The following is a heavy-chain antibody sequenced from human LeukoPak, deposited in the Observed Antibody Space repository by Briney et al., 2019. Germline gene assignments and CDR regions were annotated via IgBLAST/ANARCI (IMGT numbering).Heavy chain of an antibody. V-gene: IGHV4-59*01. CDR2: IYYSGST. J-gene: IGHJ4*02. D-gene: IGHD3-3*01. CDR1: GGSFSGYY. CDR3: ASSITIFGVVTYFDY. Sequence: SETLSLTCAVYGGSFSGYYWSWIRQPPGKGLEWIGYIYYSGSTNYNPSLKSRVTISVDTSKNQFSLKLSSVTAADTAVYYWASSITIFGVVTYFDYWGQGTLVTVSS.